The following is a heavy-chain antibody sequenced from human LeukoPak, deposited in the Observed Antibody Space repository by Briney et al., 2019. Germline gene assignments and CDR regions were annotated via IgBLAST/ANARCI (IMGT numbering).Heavy chain of an antibody. J-gene: IGHJ4*02. D-gene: IGHD2-15*01. CDR3: AREVGYCSGGSCYGPSDY. CDR1: GFTFSSYS. V-gene: IGHV3-21*01. CDR2: ISSSSSYI. Sequence: PGGSLRLSCAASGFTFSSYSMNWVRQAPGKGLEWVSFISSSSSYIYYAGSVKGRFTISRDNAKNSLYLQMNSLRAEDTAVYYCAREVGYCSGGSCYGPSDYWGQGTLVTVSS.